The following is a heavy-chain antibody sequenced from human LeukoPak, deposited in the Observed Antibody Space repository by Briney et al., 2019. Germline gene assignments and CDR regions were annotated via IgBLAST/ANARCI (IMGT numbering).Heavy chain of an antibody. V-gene: IGHV1-2*02. CDR3: ARVPRPRDPTSSAAHQPFDY. CDR2: INPNSGGT. CDR1: GYTFTDYY. D-gene: IGHD2-2*01. J-gene: IGHJ4*02. Sequence: GASVKVSCKASGYTFTDYYMHWVRQAPGQGLEWMGWINPNSGGTKYAQKFQDRVTMTRDTSINTAYMELSGLRPDDTAVYYCARVPRPRDPTSSAAHQPFDYWGQGTLVTVSS.